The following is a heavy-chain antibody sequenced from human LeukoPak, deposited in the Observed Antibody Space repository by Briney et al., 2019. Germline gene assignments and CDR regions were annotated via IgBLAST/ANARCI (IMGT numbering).Heavy chain of an antibody. Sequence: SETLSLTCAVYGGSFSGYYWSWIRQPPGKGLEWIGEINHSGSTNYNPSLKSRVTISVDTSKNQFSLKLSSVTAADTAVYYCAKARGVDYGDYVIFDYWGQGTLVTVSS. CDR1: GGSFSGYY. CDR3: AKARGVDYGDYVIFDY. V-gene: IGHV4-34*01. J-gene: IGHJ4*02. CDR2: INHSGST. D-gene: IGHD4-17*01.